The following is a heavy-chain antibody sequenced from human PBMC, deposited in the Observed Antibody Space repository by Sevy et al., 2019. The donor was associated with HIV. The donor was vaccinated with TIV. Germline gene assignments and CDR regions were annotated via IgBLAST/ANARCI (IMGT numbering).Heavy chain of an antibody. J-gene: IGHJ4*02. Sequence: GGSLRLSCAASGFNFRIYAMHWVRQAPGKGLEWVAVISYDGSDKFYAESVKGRFTISRDNSKNMVFLQLNNLRGDDTAVYYCATGRQGATYGYWGQGTPVTVSS. CDR2: ISYDGSDK. V-gene: IGHV3-30*03. CDR1: GFNFRIYA. CDR3: ATGRQGATYGY. D-gene: IGHD1-26*01.